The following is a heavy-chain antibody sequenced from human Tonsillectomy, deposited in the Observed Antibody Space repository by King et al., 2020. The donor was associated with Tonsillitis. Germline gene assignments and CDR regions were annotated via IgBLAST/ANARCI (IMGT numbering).Heavy chain of an antibody. CDR2: IDSDGTNT. V-gene: IGHV3-74*01. Sequence: VQLVESGGGLVQPGGSLRLSCAASGFTLSIYWMHWVRQVPGKGLVWVSRIDSDGTNTNYADSVKGRFTISRDNAKNTLYLQMDSLRGEDTAVYYCARLIEGPDDYWGQGTLVTVSS. D-gene: IGHD2-21*01. CDR3: ARLIEGPDDY. J-gene: IGHJ4*02. CDR1: GFTLSIYW.